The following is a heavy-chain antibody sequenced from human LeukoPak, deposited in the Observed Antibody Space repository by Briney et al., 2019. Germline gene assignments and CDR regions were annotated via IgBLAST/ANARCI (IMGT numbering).Heavy chain of an antibody. J-gene: IGHJ1*01. V-gene: IGHV3-23*01. D-gene: IGHD1-14*01. Sequence: PGGSLRLSCAASGFTFSSYAMSWVRQAPGKGLEWVSAISGSGGSTYYADSVKGRFTISRDNSKNTLYLQMNSLRAEDTAVYYCAKAAGRLDTRREAEYFQHWGQGTLVTVSS. CDR1: GFTFSSYA. CDR3: AKAAGRLDTRREAEYFQH. CDR2: ISGSGGST.